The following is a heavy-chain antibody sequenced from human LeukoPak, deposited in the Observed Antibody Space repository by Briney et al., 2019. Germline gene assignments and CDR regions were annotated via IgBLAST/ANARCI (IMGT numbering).Heavy chain of an antibody. J-gene: IGHJ4*02. Sequence: SETLSLTCTVSGGSISSYYWSWVRQPPGKGLEWIGEIHHSGNTNYNPSLKSRVILLRDKSKNQVSLKLSFVTAADTAVYYCGSSDNYHLDFWGQGTLVTVSS. V-gene: IGHV4/OR15-8*02. CDR2: IHHSGNT. CDR1: GGSISSYY. CDR3: GSSDNYHLDF. D-gene: IGHD5-24*01.